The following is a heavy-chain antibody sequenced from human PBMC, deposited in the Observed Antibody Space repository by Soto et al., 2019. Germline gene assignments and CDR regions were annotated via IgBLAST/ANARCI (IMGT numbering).Heavy chain of an antibody. D-gene: IGHD6-19*01. J-gene: IGHJ4*01. V-gene: IGHV4-38-2*01. CDR3: ARVHVKVVAGSTCDY. CDR1: DDSSSGCSV. CDR2: IYHGGTT. Sequence: THSHTRGVADDSSSGCSVLSWNKTKQGKGPEWIASIYHGGTTFYNPSLKSRITISVDTSKNQFSLKLTSVTAADTAVYYCARVHVKVVAGSTCDYSGHGTRVTVSS.